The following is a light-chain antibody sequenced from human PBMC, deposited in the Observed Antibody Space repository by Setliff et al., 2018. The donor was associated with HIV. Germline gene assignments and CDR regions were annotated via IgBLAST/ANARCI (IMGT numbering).Light chain of an antibody. V-gene: IGLV1-44*01. CDR3: AAWDDSLNGVV. CDR1: NSNIGINT. CDR2: SNN. Sequence: QSVLTQPPSASGTPGQRVTISCSGSNSNIGINTVNWYQQLPGTAPKLLIYSNNQRPSGVPDRIPGSKSGTSASLAISGLQSEDEADYYCAAWDDSLNGVVFGGGTK. J-gene: IGLJ2*01.